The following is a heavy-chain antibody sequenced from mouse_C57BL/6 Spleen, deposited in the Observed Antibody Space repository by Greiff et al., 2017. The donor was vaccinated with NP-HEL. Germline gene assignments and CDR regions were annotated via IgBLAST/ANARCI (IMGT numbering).Heavy chain of an antibody. CDR1: GFSFTSYG. D-gene: IGHD2-2*01. CDR3: ALGGYDEEAWFAD. CDR2: LWSGGST. Sequence: VQLQQSGPGLVQPSQSLSITCTVSGFSFTSYGVHWVRQSPGKGLEWLGVLWSGGSTDYNAAFMSRLSITKDNSKSQVFFKMNSLQADDTAIYYGALGGYDEEAWFADWGQGTLVTVSA. V-gene: IGHV2-5*01. J-gene: IGHJ3*01.